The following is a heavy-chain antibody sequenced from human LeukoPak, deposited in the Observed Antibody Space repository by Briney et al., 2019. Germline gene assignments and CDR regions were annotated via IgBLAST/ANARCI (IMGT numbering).Heavy chain of an antibody. D-gene: IGHD6-13*01. Sequence: PGGSLRLSCAASGFTFSGYAMTWVRQAPGKGLEWVSGISGSGGSTYYADSVKGRFTISRDNSKNTLYLQMNSLRAEDTAVYYCAKLAPISYSSSWYESGYYYYYMDVRGKGTTVTVSS. CDR3: AKLAPISYSSSWYESGYYYYYMDV. CDR1: GFTFSGYA. CDR2: ISGSGGST. V-gene: IGHV3-23*01. J-gene: IGHJ6*03.